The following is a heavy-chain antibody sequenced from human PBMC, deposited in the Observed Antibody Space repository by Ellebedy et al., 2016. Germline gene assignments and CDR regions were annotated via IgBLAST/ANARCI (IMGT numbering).Heavy chain of an antibody. D-gene: IGHD6-6*01. CDR1: GYSFTSYW. CDR3: ARPQYSTSSSYYYAMDV. V-gene: IGHV5-10-1*01. J-gene: IGHJ6*02. Sequence: GESLKISCKGSGYSFTSYWITWVRQMPGKGLEWMGRIDPSDSYTNYSPSFQGHVTISADKSISTAYLQWSSLKALDTAMYYCARPQYSTSSSYYYAMDVWGRGTTVTVSS. CDR2: IDPSDSYT.